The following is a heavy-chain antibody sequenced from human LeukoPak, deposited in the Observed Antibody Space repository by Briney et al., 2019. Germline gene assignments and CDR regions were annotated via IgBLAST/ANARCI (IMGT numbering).Heavy chain of an antibody. V-gene: IGHV1-2*02. J-gene: IGHJ3*02. Sequence: ASVSVSCTASGYTFTVYYMHWVRQAPGQGLEWMGWINPNSGDTSYTQKFQGRVTMTRDTSISTAYMELSSLTSDDTAVYYCARELGYCSSTSCSSRAFDIWGQGTMVTVSS. D-gene: IGHD2-2*01. CDR3: ARELGYCSSTSCSSRAFDI. CDR2: INPNSGDT. CDR1: GYTFTVYY.